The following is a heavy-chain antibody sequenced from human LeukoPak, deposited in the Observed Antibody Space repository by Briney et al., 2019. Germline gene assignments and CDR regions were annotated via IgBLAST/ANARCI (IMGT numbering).Heavy chain of an antibody. CDR1: GFTVSSNY. CDR3: AKEGLELYYFDY. CDR2: IYPGGTT. J-gene: IGHJ4*02. V-gene: IGHV3-53*01. D-gene: IGHD1-7*01. Sequence: GGSLRLSCVASGFTVSSNYMSWVRQAPGQGPEWVSLIYPGGTTYYADAVKGRFTISRDNSKNTLYLQMNSLRAEDTAVYYCAKEGLELYYFDYWGQGTLVTVSS.